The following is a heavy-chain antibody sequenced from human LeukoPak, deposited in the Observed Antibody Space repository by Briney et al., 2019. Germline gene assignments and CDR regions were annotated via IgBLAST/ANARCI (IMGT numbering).Heavy chain of an antibody. Sequence: GGSLRLSCAASGFTFSNYAMSWVRQAPGKGLEWVTAITGSGGNTYYADSVKGRFTISRDNSKNTLYLQMNSLRAEDTAVYYCAKWGDYDVLTGYYVSDYWGQGTLVTVSS. J-gene: IGHJ4*02. CDR1: GFTFSNYA. CDR2: ITGSGGNT. CDR3: AKWGDYDVLTGYYVSDY. V-gene: IGHV3-23*01. D-gene: IGHD3-9*01.